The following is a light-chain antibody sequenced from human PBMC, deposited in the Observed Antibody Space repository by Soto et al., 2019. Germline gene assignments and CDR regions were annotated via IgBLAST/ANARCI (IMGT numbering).Light chain of an antibody. Sequence: QSVLTQPPSASGSPGQSVAISCTGTSSDVGGYNYVSWYQQHLGKAPKLMIYDVSERPSGVPDRFSGSKSGNTASLTVSGLQTEDEADYYCSSYAGTHVVFGTGTKVTVL. CDR2: DVS. V-gene: IGLV2-8*01. CDR1: SSDVGGYNY. CDR3: SSYAGTHVV. J-gene: IGLJ1*01.